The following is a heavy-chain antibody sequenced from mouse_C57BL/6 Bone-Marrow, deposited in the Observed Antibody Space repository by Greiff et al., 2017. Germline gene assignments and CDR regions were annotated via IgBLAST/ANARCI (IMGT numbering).Heavy chain of an antibody. CDR1: GYTFTSYW. Sequence: QVQLQQSGAELAKPGASVKLSCKASGYTFTSYWMHWVKQRPGKGLEWIGYINPSSGCTKYNQKFKDKATLTADKSSSTAYMQLSSLTYEDSAVYYCARGGWPWDFDVWGTGTSVTVSS. CDR3: ARGGWPWDFDV. J-gene: IGHJ1*03. V-gene: IGHV1-7*01. CDR2: INPSSGCT. D-gene: IGHD1-1*02.